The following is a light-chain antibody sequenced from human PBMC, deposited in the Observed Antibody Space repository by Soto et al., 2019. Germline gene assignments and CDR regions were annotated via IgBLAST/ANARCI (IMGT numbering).Light chain of an antibody. V-gene: IGKV1-9*01. CDR1: QAITNN. J-gene: IGKJ4*01. CDR2: EES. CDR3: QQVKSYPRT. Sequence: DVRVTRSPCSLSASVGDRVTITCRASQAITNNLAWYQQKPGNPPRLLIYEESTLHSGVPSRFSGRKVGTQFILTIDSLQPEDFATYYCQQVKSYPRTFGGGTKVDIK.